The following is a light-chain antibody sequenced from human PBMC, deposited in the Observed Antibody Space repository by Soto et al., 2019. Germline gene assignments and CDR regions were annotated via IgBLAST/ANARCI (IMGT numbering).Light chain of an antibody. V-gene: IGKV1-39*01. CDR2: AVS. CDR3: QQSYSTPLT. Sequence: DIQMTQSPSSLSASVGDRVTIACRASQSISNFLNWYQQMPGKAPKLLIYAVSNLESGIPSRFSGSGSGTDFTLTISSLQPEDFATYYCQQSYSTPLTFGGGTKVDI. CDR1: QSISNF. J-gene: IGKJ4*01.